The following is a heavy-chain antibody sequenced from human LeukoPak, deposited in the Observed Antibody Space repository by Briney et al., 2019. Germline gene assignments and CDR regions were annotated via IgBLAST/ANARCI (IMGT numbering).Heavy chain of an antibody. Sequence: PGGSLRLSCVASGFSFSSYSMNWVRQAPGKGLEWVSSVTGSTTTKYYADSVKGRFIISRGNAKNSLYLQMNSLRAEDTAVYFCARERQLVTDYWGPGTLVTVSS. CDR3: ARERQLVTDY. CDR1: GFSFSSYS. J-gene: IGHJ4*01. V-gene: IGHV3-21*06. D-gene: IGHD6-6*01. CDR2: VTGSTTTK.